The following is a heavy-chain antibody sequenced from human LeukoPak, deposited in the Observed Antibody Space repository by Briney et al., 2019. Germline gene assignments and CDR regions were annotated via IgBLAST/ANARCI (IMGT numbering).Heavy chain of an antibody. CDR3: AASTLDYGDYRGAFDI. CDR1: GGSISSYY. V-gene: IGHV4-59*01. D-gene: IGHD4-17*01. J-gene: IGHJ3*02. CDR2: IYYTGST. Sequence: PSETLSLTCTVSGGSISSYYWSWIRQPPGKGLEWLGSIYYTGSTNYHPSLKSRVTISLDTSKNQFSLRLSSVTAADTAVYYCAASTLDYGDYRGAFDIWGQGTMVTVSS.